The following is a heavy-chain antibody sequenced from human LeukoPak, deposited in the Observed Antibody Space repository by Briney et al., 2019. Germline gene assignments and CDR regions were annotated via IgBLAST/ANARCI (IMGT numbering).Heavy chain of an antibody. V-gene: IGHV3-7*01. CDR2: IKQDGGEK. CDR1: GFTFSDYY. Sequence: PGGSLRLSCAASGFTFSDYYMSWVRQAPGKGLEWVANIKQDGGEKYYAASVKGRFTISRDNAKNSLSLQINSLRVDDTAVYYCVRDSGSRSSGLFDFWGQGTLVTVSS. CDR3: VRDSGSRSSGLFDF. D-gene: IGHD2-15*01. J-gene: IGHJ4*02.